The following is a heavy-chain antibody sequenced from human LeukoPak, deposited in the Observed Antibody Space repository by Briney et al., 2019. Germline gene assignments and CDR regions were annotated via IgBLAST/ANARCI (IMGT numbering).Heavy chain of an antibody. D-gene: IGHD6-19*01. CDR3: ASEIAVAGTSRDY. CDR1: GFTFSSYG. V-gene: IGHV3-33*01. Sequence: GGSLRLSCAASGFTFSSYGMHWVRQAPGKGLEWVAVIWYDGSNKYYADSVKGRFTISRDNSKNTLYLQMNSLRAEDTAVYYRASEIAVAGTSRDYWGQGTLVTVSS. J-gene: IGHJ4*02. CDR2: IWYDGSNK.